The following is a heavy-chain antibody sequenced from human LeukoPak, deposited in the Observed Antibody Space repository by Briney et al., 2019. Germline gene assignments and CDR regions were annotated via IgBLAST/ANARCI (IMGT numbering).Heavy chain of an antibody. CDR3: AKDIVVVPAAMHLDY. Sequence: GGSLRLSCAASGFTFSSYAMSWVRQAPGKGLEWVSAISGSGGSTYYADSVKGRFTISRDNSKNTLYLQMNSLRAEDTAVYYCAKDIVVVPAAMHLDYWGQGTLVTVSS. J-gene: IGHJ4*02. CDR2: ISGSGGST. V-gene: IGHV3-23*01. D-gene: IGHD2-2*01. CDR1: GFTFSSYA.